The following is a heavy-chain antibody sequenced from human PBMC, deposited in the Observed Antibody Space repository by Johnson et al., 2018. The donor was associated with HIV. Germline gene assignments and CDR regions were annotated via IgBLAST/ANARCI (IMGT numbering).Heavy chain of an antibody. Sequence: VQLVESGGGLVKPGGSLRLSCAASGFTFSSYAMSWVRQSPGKGLEWVGRVKSKTDGGTTDYAAPVKGRFTISIDASKNTLYLQMSSLKTEDTAVYYCTTGLYWNDAFDIWGQWTMVTVSS. V-gene: IGHV3-15*01. D-gene: IGHD1-1*01. CDR2: VKSKTDGGTT. CDR1: GFTFSSYA. CDR3: TTGLYWNDAFDI. J-gene: IGHJ3*02.